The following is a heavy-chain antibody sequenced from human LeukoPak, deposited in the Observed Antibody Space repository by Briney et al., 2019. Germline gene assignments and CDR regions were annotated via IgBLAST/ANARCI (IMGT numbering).Heavy chain of an antibody. CDR3: AREGRVSGYDFDC. CDR2: INIVGSSI. D-gene: IGHD5-12*01. J-gene: IGHJ4*02. CDR1: GFTFSSYW. Sequence: GGSLRLSCAASGFTFSSYWMHWVRQAPGKGRVWVSRINIVGSSITYADSVKGRFTISRDNAKNTLYLQMNSLRVEDTAVYYCAREGRVSGYDFDCWGQGTLVTVSS. V-gene: IGHV3-74*03.